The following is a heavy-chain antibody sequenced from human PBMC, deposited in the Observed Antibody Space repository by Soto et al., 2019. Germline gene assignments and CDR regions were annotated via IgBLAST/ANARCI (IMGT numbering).Heavy chain of an antibody. D-gene: IGHD6-13*01. V-gene: IGHV3-48*01. CDR3: ARHPERIAEIGWFDP. J-gene: IGHJ5*02. CDR1: GFTFSIYS. Sequence: EVQLVESGGGLVQPGGSLRRSCAASGFTFSIYSMNWVRQAPGKGLEWVSYISSSSSTIYYADSVKGRFTISRDNAKNSLYLQMNRLRAEDTAVYYCARHPERIAEIGWFDPWGQGTLVTVSS. CDR2: ISSSSSTI.